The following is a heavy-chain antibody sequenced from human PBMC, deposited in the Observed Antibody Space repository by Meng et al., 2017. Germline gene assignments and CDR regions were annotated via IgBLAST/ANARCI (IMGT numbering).Heavy chain of an antibody. D-gene: IGHD3-3*01. V-gene: IGHV4-39*07. J-gene: IGHJ3*02. CDR3: ARRAFWTFDI. CDR2: IYYSGST. CDR1: GGSISSSSYY. Sequence: SETLSLTCTVSGGSISSSSYYWGWIRQPPGKGLERIGSIYYSGSTYYNPSLKSRVTISVDTSKNQFSLKLSSVTAADTAVYYCARRAFWTFDIWGQGTMVTVSS.